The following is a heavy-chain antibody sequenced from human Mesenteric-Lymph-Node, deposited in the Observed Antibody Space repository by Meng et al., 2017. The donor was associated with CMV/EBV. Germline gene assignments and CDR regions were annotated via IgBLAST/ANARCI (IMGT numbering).Heavy chain of an antibody. CDR1: GGSFSSYY. V-gene: IGHV4-59*01. J-gene: IGHJ6*02. CDR2: IYYSGST. D-gene: IGHD3-10*01. Sequence: SETLSLTCTVSGGSFSSYYWSWIRQPPGKGLEWIGYIYYSGSTNYNPSLKSRVTISVGTSKNQFSLKLSSVTAADTAVYYCARADLVRGYYYGSGSYYTYGMDVWGQGTTVTVSS. CDR3: ARADLVRGYYYGSGSYYTYGMDV.